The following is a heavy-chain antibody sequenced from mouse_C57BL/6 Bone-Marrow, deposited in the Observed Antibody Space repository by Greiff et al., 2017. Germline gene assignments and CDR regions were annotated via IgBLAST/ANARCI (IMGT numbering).Heavy chain of an antibody. CDR1: GFNIKDDY. CDR2: IDPENGDT. V-gene: IGHV14-4*01. D-gene: IGHD2-2*01. CDR3: TTIYYGYDGLDY. Sequence: EVQLQQSGAELVRPGASVKLSCTASGFNIKDDYMHWVKQRPEQGLEWIGWIDPENGDTEYGSKFQGKATITADTSSNTAYLQLSSLTSEDTAVYYCTTIYYGYDGLDYWGQGTTRTVSS. J-gene: IGHJ2*01.